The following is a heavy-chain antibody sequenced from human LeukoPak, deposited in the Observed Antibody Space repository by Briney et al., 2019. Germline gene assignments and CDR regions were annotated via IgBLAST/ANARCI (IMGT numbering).Heavy chain of an antibody. CDR2: ISSSCSTI. Sequence: GGSLRLSCAACGFPFSSYEMNWVRQAPGKGLEWVSYISSSCSTIYYADSVKGRFTISRDNANKSMYLQMNSRRGEDTAVYYCAGGSGSGSYSVGSPDDWGQGTLVTVSS. J-gene: IGHJ4*02. CDR1: GFPFSSYE. CDR3: AGGSGSGSYSVGSPDD. D-gene: IGHD3-10*01. V-gene: IGHV3-48*03.